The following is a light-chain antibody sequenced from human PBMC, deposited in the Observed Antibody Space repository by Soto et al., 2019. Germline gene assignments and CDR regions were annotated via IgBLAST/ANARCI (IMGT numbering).Light chain of an antibody. V-gene: IGKV4-1*01. Sequence: DIVMTQSPDSLAVSLGERATINCKSSQSVLYSSNNKNYLAWYQQKPGQPPKLLIYWASTRESGVPDRFSGSGSGTDFTLTICSLQAEDVAVYYCQQYYSTSGTFGQGTKVEIK. CDR3: QQYYSTSGT. CDR1: QSVLYSSNNKNY. CDR2: WAS. J-gene: IGKJ1*01.